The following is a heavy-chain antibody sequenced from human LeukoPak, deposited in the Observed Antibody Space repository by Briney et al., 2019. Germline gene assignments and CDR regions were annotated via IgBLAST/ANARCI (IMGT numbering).Heavy chain of an antibody. CDR1: GYTLTELS. CDR3: ARLGIAVAGTLRDY. J-gene: IGHJ4*02. V-gene: IGHV1-24*01. CDR2: FDPEDGET. D-gene: IGHD6-19*01. Sequence: GASVKVSCKVPGYTLTELSMHWVRQAPGKGLEWMGGFDPEDGETIYAQKFQGRVTMTRNTSISTAYMELSSLRSEDTAVYYCARLGIAVAGTLRDYWGQGTLVTVSS.